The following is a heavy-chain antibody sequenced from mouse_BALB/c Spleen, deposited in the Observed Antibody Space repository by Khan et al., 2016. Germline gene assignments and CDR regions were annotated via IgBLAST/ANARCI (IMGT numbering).Heavy chain of an antibody. V-gene: IGHV5-17*02. CDR2: ISSGSSTI. CDR1: GFTFSSFG. Sequence: EVQLQESGGGLVQPGGSRKLSCAASGFTFSSFGMHWVRQAPEKGLEWVAYISSGSSTIYYADTVKGRFTISRDNPKNTLFLQMTSLRSEDTAMYYCARYDYDGRYYAMDYWGQGTSVTVSS. CDR3: ARYDYDGRYYAMDY. D-gene: IGHD2-4*01. J-gene: IGHJ4*01.